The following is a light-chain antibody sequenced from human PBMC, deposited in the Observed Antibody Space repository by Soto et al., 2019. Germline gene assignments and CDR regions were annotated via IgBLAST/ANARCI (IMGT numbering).Light chain of an antibody. CDR2: DAS. J-gene: IGKJ2*01. CDR1: RSVGSS. Sequence: EIVLTNSPATLSLSPGERATLTCRASRSVGSSLAWHQQKPGQAPRLLIYDASNRATGIPARFSGSGSGTDFTLTISILEPEDFAVYYCQHGRTFGQGTKLEI. CDR3: QHGRT. V-gene: IGKV3-11*01.